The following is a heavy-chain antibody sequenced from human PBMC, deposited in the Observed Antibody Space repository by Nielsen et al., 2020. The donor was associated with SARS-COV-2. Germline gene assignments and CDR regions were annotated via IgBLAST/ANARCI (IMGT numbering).Heavy chain of an antibody. V-gene: IGHV3-48*04. Sequence: GESLKISCEASGFTFSSYSMNWVRQAPGKGLEWVSYISSSSTIYYADSVKGRFTTSRDNAKNSLYLQMNSLRAEDTAVYYCARDSRDGYKSLDYWGQGTLVTVSS. CDR2: ISSSSTI. D-gene: IGHD5-24*01. CDR3: ARDSRDGYKSLDY. J-gene: IGHJ4*02. CDR1: GFTFSSYS.